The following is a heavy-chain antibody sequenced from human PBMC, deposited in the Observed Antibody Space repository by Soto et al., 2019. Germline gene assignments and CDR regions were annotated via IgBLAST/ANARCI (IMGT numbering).Heavy chain of an antibody. CDR2: VFTNGGT. D-gene: IGHD6-19*01. V-gene: IGHV3-66*01. Sequence: EVQLVASGGGLVQPGGSLRLSCVASGFTVSSNYMTWVRQAPGKGLEWVSVVFTNGGTVYADSVKGRFTMSRDNSKNTLFLQMNSLRAEDTAVYYCARDQGVPVTAWGQGTLVTVSS. J-gene: IGHJ5*02. CDR3: ARDQGVPVTA. CDR1: GFTVSSNY.